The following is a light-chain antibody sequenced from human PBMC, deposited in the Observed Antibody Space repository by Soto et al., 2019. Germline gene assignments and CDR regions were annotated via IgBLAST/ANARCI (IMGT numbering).Light chain of an antibody. Sequence: EIVLMQSPGTLSLSPGERATLSCRASQSVSSSYLAWYQQKPGQAPRLLIYDASSRATGIPDRFSGSGSGTDFTLTISRLEPEDFAVYYCQQYGSSRITFGQGTRLEIK. CDR3: QQYGSSRIT. V-gene: IGKV3-20*01. CDR1: QSVSSSY. CDR2: DAS. J-gene: IGKJ5*01.